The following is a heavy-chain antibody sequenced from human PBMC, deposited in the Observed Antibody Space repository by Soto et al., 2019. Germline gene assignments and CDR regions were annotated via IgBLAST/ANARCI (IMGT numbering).Heavy chain of an antibody. J-gene: IGHJ3*02. Sequence: ASVKVSCKASGYTFTGYYMHWVRQAPGQGLEWMGWINPNSGGTNYAQKFQGWVTMTRDTSISTAYMELSRLRSDDTAVYYCARDVTSRYYYGSGSYTADAFDIWGQGTMVTVSS. CDR2: INPNSGGT. CDR1: GYTFTGYY. V-gene: IGHV1-2*04. D-gene: IGHD3-10*01. CDR3: ARDVTSRYYYGSGSYTADAFDI.